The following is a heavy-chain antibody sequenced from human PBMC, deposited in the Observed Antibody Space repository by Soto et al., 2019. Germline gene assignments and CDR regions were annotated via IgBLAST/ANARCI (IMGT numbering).Heavy chain of an antibody. CDR3: ARSSNWNYAVAP. J-gene: IGHJ5*02. Sequence: SETLSLTCTVSGGSISSYYWSWIRQPPGKGLEWIGYIYYSGSTNYNPSLKSRVTISVDTSKNQFSLKLSSVTAVDTAVYYCARSSNWNYAVAPWGQGTLVTVSS. D-gene: IGHD1-7*01. V-gene: IGHV4-59*08. CDR1: GGSISSYY. CDR2: IYYSGST.